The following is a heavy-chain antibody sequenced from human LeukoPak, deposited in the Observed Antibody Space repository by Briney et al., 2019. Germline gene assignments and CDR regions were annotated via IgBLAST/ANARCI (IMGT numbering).Heavy chain of an antibody. CDR1: GYTFTGYY. CDR3: ARELYSSSWFDY. Sequence: ASVKVSCKASGYTFTGYYMHWVRQAPGQGLEWMGWINPNSGGTNYAQKFQGRVTMTRDMSTSTVYMELSSLRSEDTAVYYCARELYSSSWFDYRGQGTLVTVSS. V-gene: IGHV1-2*02. CDR2: INPNSGGT. J-gene: IGHJ4*02. D-gene: IGHD6-13*01.